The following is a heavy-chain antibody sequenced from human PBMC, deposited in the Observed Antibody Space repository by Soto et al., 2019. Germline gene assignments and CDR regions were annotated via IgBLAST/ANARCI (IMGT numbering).Heavy chain of an antibody. V-gene: IGHV1-18*01. Sequence: ASVKVSCKTSGYTFSNYGITWVRQAPGQPLEWLGWISLYSDGTNYAQKFQGRVSMTTDTSTTTAYTELRSLRSDDTAVYYCARVVPGAEAWFGPWGQGTLVTVSS. CDR1: GYTFSNYG. J-gene: IGHJ5*02. CDR2: ISLYSDGT. CDR3: ARVVPGAEAWFGP. D-gene: IGHD2-2*01.